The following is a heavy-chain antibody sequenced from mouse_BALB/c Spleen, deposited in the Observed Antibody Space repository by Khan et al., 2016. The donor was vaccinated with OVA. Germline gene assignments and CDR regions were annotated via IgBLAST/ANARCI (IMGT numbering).Heavy chain of an antibody. CDR1: GYSITSDYA. Sequence: EVQLKQSGPGLVKPSQSLSLTCTVTGYSITSDYAWNWIRQFPGNKLEWMGYISYSGSTSYNPSLKSRISITRDTSKNQFFLQLSSVTTEDTATYYCARSIMANWGQGTTLTVSS. J-gene: IGHJ2*01. CDR2: ISYSGST. V-gene: IGHV3-2*02. CDR3: ARSIMAN.